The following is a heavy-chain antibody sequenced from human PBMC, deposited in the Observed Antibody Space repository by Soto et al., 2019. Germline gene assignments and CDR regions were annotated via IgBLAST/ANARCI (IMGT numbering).Heavy chain of an antibody. D-gene: IGHD2-2*01. CDR2: ISGTGVPT. Sequence: EVQLMESGGGLVQPGESLRLSCAASGFDFSSYAMSWVRQAPGKGLECISLISGTGVPTLYAESVKGRFSVSRDNSKDTLFLEMNNLGVDDTAMYYCAKSFCSSSSCFFLWVDPWGPGTLVTVSS. V-gene: IGHV3-23*01. CDR1: GFDFSSYA. CDR3: AKSFCSSSSCFFLWVDP. J-gene: IGHJ5*02.